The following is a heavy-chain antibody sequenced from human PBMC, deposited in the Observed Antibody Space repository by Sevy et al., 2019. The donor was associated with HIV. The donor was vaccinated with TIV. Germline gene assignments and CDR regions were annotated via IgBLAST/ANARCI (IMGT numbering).Heavy chain of an antibody. J-gene: IGHJ3*02. V-gene: IGHV3-30-3*01. CDR2: ISYDGSNK. CDR1: GFTFSSYA. D-gene: IGHD1-26*01. Sequence: GGSLRLSCAASGFTFSSYAMHWVRQAPGKGLEWVAVISYDGSNKYYADSVKGRFTISRDNSKNTLYLQMNSLRAEDTAVNYCARDRAWESGAFDIWGQGTMVTVSS. CDR3: ARDRAWESGAFDI.